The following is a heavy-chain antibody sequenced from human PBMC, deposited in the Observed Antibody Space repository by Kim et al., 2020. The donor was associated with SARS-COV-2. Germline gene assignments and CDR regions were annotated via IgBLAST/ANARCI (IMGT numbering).Heavy chain of an antibody. CDR3: ARSNYGSFDGFDY. CDR2: INTDGTTT. CDR1: GFIFSSFG. J-gene: IGHJ4*02. D-gene: IGHD3-16*01. Sequence: GGSLRLSCRPSGFIFSSFGMHWVRQAPGKGLVWVSRINTDGTTTNYADSVKGRFTISRDNSVNTLYLQMHSLRAEDTAMYYCARSNYGSFDGFDYLGQGTLFTASS. V-gene: IGHV3-74*01.